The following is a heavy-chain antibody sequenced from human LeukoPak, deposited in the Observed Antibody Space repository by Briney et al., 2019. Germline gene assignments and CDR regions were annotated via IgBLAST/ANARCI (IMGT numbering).Heavy chain of an antibody. D-gene: IGHD2-8*01. V-gene: IGHV3-7*01. CDR2: IREDGSQK. Sequence: GGSLRLSCAASGFTFSSYSMNWVRQAPGKGLGWVASIREDGSQKTAVDSVRGRFTISRDNAKNSVYLQMDSLRAEDTAVYYCARGPTNGQAFDYWGQGTLVSVSS. J-gene: IGHJ4*02. CDR3: ARGPTNGQAFDY. CDR1: GFTFSSYS.